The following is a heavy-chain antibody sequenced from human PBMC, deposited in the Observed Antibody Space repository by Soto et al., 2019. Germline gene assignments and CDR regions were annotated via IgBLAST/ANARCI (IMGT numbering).Heavy chain of an antibody. V-gene: IGHV4-59*01. Sequence: PSETLSLTCTVSGGSISSYYWSWIRQPPGKGLEWIGYIYYSGSTNYNPSLKSRVTISVDTSKNQFSLKLSSVTAADTAVYYCARDGVTAIDDWGQGTLVTVSS. D-gene: IGHD2-21*02. CDR3: ARDGVTAIDD. CDR2: IYYSGST. J-gene: IGHJ4*02. CDR1: GGSISSYY.